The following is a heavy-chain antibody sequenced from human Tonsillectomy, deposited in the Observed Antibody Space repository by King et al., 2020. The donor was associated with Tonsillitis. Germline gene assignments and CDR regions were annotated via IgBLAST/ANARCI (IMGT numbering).Heavy chain of an antibody. V-gene: IGHV3-30*18. Sequence: VQLVESGGGVVQPGRSLRLSCAASGFSFSHYAMHWVRQAPGKGLEWVALISYDGNNKYYADSVKGRFTISRDNSKNTLYLQMNSLRTEDPAVYYCAKDLVKGEDIFGMDGWGLGTTVTVSS. CDR1: GFSFSHYA. CDR2: ISYDGNNK. J-gene: IGHJ6*02. CDR3: AKDLVKGEDIFGMDG. D-gene: IGHD2-15*01.